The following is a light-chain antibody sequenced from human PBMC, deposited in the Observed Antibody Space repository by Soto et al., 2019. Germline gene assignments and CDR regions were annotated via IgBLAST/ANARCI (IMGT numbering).Light chain of an antibody. J-gene: IGLJ1*01. CDR2: EVN. CDR3: FSLTTTRTHV. V-gene: IGLV2-14*01. CDR1: SSDIGRYDY. Sequence: QSALTQPASLSGSPGQSIAISCTGTSSDIGRYDYVSWFQQHPGKAPKLMISEVNNRPSGVSNRFSGSKSGNTAYLTISGLQVEDEAEYFCFSLTTTRTHVFGTGPKLTVL.